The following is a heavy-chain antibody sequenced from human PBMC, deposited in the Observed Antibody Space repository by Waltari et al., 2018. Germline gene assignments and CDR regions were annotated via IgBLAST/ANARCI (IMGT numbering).Heavy chain of an antibody. V-gene: IGHV4-61*02. D-gene: IGHD6-13*01. J-gene: IGHJ3*02. CDR3: ARGVAAHYAFDI. Sequence: QVQLQESGPGLVKPSQTLSLTCTVSGGSISSGSYYWSWIRQPAGKGLEWIGRIYTSGRTNYNPSLKSRVTISVDTSKNQFSLKLSSVTAADPAVYYFARGVAAHYAFDIWGQGTMVTVSS. CDR2: IYTSGRT. CDR1: GGSISSGSYY.